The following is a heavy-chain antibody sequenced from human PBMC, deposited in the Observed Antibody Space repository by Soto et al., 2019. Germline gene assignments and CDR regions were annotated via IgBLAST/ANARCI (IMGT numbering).Heavy chain of an antibody. J-gene: IGHJ4*02. CDR2: IYYSGST. CDR1: GGSISSSSYY. V-gene: IGHV4-39*01. Sequence: SETLSLTCTVSGGSISSSSYYWGWIRQPPGKGLEWIGSIYYSGSTYYNPSLKSRVTISVDTSKNQFSLKLSSVTAADTAVYYCARHFPDIVVVVAAPFDYWGQGTLVTVSS. D-gene: IGHD2-15*01. CDR3: ARHFPDIVVVVAAPFDY.